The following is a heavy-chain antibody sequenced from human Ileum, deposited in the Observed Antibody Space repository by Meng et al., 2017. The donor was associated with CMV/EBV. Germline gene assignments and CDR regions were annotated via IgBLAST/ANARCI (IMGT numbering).Heavy chain of an antibody. CDR1: GYTFTGYY. CDR2: INPNSGGT. V-gene: IGHV1-2*02. CDR3: AREKIERPGTLSSNGMDV. Sequence: ASVKVSCKASGYTFTGYYMHWVRQAPGQGLEWMGWINPNSGGTNYAQKFQGRVTMTRDTSITTAYMELSRLRSDDTAVYYCAREKIERPGTLSSNGMDVWGQGTTVTVSS. D-gene: IGHD6-13*01. J-gene: IGHJ6*02.